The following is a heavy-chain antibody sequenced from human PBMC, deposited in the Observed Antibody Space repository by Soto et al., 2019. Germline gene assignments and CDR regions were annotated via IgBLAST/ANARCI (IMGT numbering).Heavy chain of an antibody. CDR3: APVGCFVVVPAPIITSGIDL. CDR1: GYTFTSYD. V-gene: IGHV1-8*01. CDR2: MNPNSGNT. D-gene: IGHD2-2*02. Sequence: VASVKVSCKASGYTFTSYDINWVRQATGQGLEWMGWMNPNSGNTGYAQKFQGRVTMTRNTSISTAYMELRSLRSEDTAVYYCAPVGCFVVVPAPIITSGIDLWGQGTPVTVSS. J-gene: IGHJ6*02.